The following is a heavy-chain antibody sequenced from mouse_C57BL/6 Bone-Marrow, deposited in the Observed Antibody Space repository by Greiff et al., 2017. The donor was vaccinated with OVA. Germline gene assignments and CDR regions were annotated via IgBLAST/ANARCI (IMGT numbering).Heavy chain of an antibody. Sequence: VQLQQPGAELVKPGASVKLSCKASGYTFTSYWMQWVKQRPGQGLEWIGEIDPSDSYTNYNQKFKGKATLTVDTSSSTAYMPLSSLTSEDSAVYYCARKEGFAYWGQGTLVTVSA. CDR3: ARKEGFAY. J-gene: IGHJ3*01. V-gene: IGHV1-50*01. CDR1: GYTFTSYW. CDR2: IDPSDSYT.